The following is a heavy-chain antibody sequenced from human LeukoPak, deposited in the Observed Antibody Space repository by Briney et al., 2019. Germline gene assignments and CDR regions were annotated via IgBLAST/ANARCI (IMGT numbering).Heavy chain of an antibody. Sequence: SETLSLTCTVSGDSISSSSSYWGWIRQPPGKGLEWIGEINHSGSTNYNPSLKSRVTISVDTSKNQFSLKLSSVTAADTAVYYCARHRRMVRGVTPHYYYMDVWGKGTTVTISS. CDR3: ARHRRMVRGVTPHYYYMDV. CDR1: GDSISSSSSY. V-gene: IGHV4-39*01. J-gene: IGHJ6*03. D-gene: IGHD3-10*01. CDR2: INHSGST.